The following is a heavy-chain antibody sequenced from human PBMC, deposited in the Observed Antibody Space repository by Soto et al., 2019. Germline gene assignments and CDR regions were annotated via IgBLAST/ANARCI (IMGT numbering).Heavy chain of an antibody. V-gene: IGHV3-48*01. CDR1: GFTFSSYS. Sequence: GGSLRLSCAASGFTFSSYSMNWVRQAPGKGLEWVSYISSSSSTIYYADSVKGRFTISRDNAKNLLYLQMNSLRAEDTAVYYCAFPGLAVVRSYFKHWGQGTLVTASS. D-gene: IGHD3-22*01. CDR3: AFPGLAVVRSYFKH. CDR2: ISSSSSTI. J-gene: IGHJ1*01.